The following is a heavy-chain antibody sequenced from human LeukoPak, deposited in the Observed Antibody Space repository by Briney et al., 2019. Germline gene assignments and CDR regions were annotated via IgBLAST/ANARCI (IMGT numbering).Heavy chain of an antibody. CDR1: GFTFSSYG. V-gene: IGHV3-30*02. J-gene: IGHJ4*02. Sequence: GGSLRLSCAASGFTFSSYGMHWVRQAPGKGLEWVAFIRYDGSNKYYADSVKGRFTISRDNSKNTLYLQMNSLRAEDTAVYYCARDLNSWLAFDYWGQGTLVTVSS. D-gene: IGHD6-19*01. CDR2: IRYDGSNK. CDR3: ARDLNSWLAFDY.